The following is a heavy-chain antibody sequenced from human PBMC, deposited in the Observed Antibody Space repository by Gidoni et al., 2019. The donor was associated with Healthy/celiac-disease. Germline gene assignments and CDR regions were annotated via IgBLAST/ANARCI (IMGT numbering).Heavy chain of an antibody. CDR3: ARDQYYDFWSGYYAPYGMDV. CDR1: GFTFSSHS. J-gene: IGHJ6*02. V-gene: IGHV3-21*01. D-gene: IGHD3-3*01. CDR2: ISSSSSYI. Sequence: EVQPVESAGGLVKPGGSLRPPCAASGFTFSSHSMTWVRQAPGKGLEWVSSISSSSSYIYYAESVKGRFTISRDNAKNSLYLQMNSLRAEDTAVYYCARDQYYDFWSGYYAPYGMDVWGQGTTVTVSS.